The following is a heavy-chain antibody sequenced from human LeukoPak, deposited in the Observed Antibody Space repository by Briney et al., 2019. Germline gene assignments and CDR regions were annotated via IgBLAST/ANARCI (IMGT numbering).Heavy chain of an antibody. D-gene: IGHD5-18*01. CDR1: GFTFSSYG. V-gene: IGHV3-33*01. CDR2: TWYDGSNK. J-gene: IGHJ4*02. CDR3: ARDGYSYAFDY. Sequence: PGGSLRLSCAASGFTFSSYGMHWVRQAPGKGLEWVAVTWYDGSNKYYADSVKGRFTISRDNSKNTLYLQMNSLRAEDTAVYYCARDGYSYAFDYWGQGTLVTVSS.